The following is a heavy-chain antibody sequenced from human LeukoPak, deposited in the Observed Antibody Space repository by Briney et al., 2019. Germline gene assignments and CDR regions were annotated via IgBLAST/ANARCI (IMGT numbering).Heavy chain of an antibody. V-gene: IGHV1-8*01. CDR3: AKYASRGELRRGLDIDY. J-gene: IGHJ4*02. Sequence: VXCXXXXYTFXXXDINWVRQATGQGLEWMGWMNPNSGNTGYAQKFQGRVTMTRNTSISTAYMELSSLRSEDTAVYYCAKYASRGELRRGLDIDYWGQGTLVTVSS. D-gene: IGHD1-26*01. CDR2: MNPNSGNT. CDR1: XYTFXXXD.